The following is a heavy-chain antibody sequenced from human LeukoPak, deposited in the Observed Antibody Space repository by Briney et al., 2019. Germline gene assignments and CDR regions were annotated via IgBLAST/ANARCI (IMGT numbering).Heavy chain of an antibody. CDR3: ARPYGAAGLD. J-gene: IGHJ4*02. CDR1: GGSISNYF. D-gene: IGHD4-17*01. V-gene: IGHV4-4*07. CDR2: IYSSGIS. Sequence: PSETLSLTCAVSGGSISNYFWSWVRQPAGKGLEWFGRIYSSGISDYNPSLKSRVTMSVDTSKNQFSLKLSSVTAADTAVYYCARPYGAAGLDWGQGTLVTVSS.